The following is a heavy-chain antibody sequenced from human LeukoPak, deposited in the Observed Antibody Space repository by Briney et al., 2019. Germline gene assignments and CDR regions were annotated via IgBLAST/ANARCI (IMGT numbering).Heavy chain of an antibody. CDR2: IYTSGST. D-gene: IGHD4-11*01. J-gene: IGHJ6*03. Sequence: SETLSLTCTVSGGSISSYYWSRIRQPPGKGLEWIGYIYTSGSTNYNPSLKSQVTISVDTSKNQFSLKLSSVTAADTAVYYCARVTVPGYYMDVWGKGTTVTVSS. V-gene: IGHV4-4*09. CDR3: ARVTVPGYYMDV. CDR1: GGSISSYY.